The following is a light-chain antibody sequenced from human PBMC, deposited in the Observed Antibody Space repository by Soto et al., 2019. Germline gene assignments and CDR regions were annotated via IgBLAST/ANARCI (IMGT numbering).Light chain of an antibody. V-gene: IGKV3-20*01. Sequence: EIVLTQSPGTRSLSPGERATLSGRDSQGVSSSYLAWYQQKPGQPPRLLIYGASSRATGIPDRFSGSGSGTDFTLTITRLEPEDFAVYYCQHYRTSFGGGTKVEIK. CDR2: GAS. J-gene: IGKJ4*01. CDR1: QGVSSSY. CDR3: QHYRTS.